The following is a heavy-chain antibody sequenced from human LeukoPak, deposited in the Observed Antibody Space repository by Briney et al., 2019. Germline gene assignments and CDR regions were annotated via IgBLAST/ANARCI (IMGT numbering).Heavy chain of an antibody. V-gene: IGHV3-21*05. CDR1: GFTVSSYD. J-gene: IGHJ3*01. Sequence: GGSLRLSCAASGFTVSSYDMNWVRQAPGKGLKWVSYISSSSSYIYYADSVKGRFTISRYNAKNSLYLQMNSLRAEDTAVYYCARVDAFDLWGQGTMVTVSS. CDR3: ARVDAFDL. CDR2: ISSSSSYI.